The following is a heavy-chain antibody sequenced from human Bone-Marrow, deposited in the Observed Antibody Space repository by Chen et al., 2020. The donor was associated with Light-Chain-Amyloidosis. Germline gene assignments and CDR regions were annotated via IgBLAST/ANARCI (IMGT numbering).Heavy chain of an antibody. CDR2: IMPIIGIA. V-gene: IGHV1-69*04. D-gene: IGHD1-20*01. CDR3: ARVTGSTDY. CDR1: GGTFTSYA. J-gene: IGHJ4*02. Sequence: HVQLVQSGAEVKKPGSAVKVSCKAFGGTFTSYAISLVRHAPGQGLEWMGRIMPIIGIANYAQKFQGRVTITADEYTSTAYMALSSLRSEDTDVYYCARVTGSTDYWGQGTMVTVSS.